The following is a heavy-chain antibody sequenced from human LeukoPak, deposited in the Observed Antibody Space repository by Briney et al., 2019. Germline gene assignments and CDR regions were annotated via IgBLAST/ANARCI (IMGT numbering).Heavy chain of an antibody. J-gene: IGHJ4*02. Sequence: PGGSLRLSCGASGLTVSSYGMSWVRQAPGKGLEWVSTIIGSAVNTYYADSVKGRFTISRDDSKYTVYLQMNSLRAEDTAVCSCAKYTSGTSYRGLDQWGQGTLVTVSS. D-gene: IGHD3-10*01. V-gene: IGHV3-23*01. CDR2: IIGSAVNT. CDR1: GLTVSSYG. CDR3: AKYTSGTSYRGLDQ.